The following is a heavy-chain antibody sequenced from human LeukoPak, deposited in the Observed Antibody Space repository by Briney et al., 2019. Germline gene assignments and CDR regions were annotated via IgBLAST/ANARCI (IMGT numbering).Heavy chain of an antibody. CDR1: GYSFTSYW. Sequence: GESLKISCKGSGYSFTSYWIGWVRQMPGKGLEWMGIIYPGDSDTRYSPSFQGQVTISADKSISTAYLQWSSLKASDTAMYYCARLGQQLGYYYYYMDVWGKGTTVTISS. D-gene: IGHD6-13*01. J-gene: IGHJ6*03. CDR2: IYPGDSDT. CDR3: ARLGQQLGYYYYYMDV. V-gene: IGHV5-51*01.